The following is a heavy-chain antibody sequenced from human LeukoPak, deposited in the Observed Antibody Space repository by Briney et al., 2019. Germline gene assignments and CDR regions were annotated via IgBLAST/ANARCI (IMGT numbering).Heavy chain of an antibody. CDR1: DDPISSDF. CDR2: IHYSGST. CDR3: ARLPDVSGWPFDY. Sequence: PSETLSLTCTASDDPISSDFWTWIRQPPGEGLEWIGYIHYSGSTKYNPSLKSRVTISVDKSKNQFSLKLSSVTAADTAIYYCARLPDVSGWPFDYWGQGILVTVAS. V-gene: IGHV4-59*01. D-gene: IGHD6-19*01. J-gene: IGHJ4*02.